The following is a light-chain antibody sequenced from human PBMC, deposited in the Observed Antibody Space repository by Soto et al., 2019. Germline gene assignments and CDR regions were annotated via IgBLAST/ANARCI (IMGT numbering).Light chain of an antibody. J-gene: IGLJ1*01. CDR2: DVS. CDR1: SSDVGRFNY. Sequence: QSALTQPRSVSGSPGQSVTISCTGTSSDVGRFNYVSWYQHHPGKAPKLLIYDVSGRPSAVPDRFSGSKSGNTASLTISGLQADDEADYYCCSFGDTYYVFGSGTKVTVL. CDR3: CSFGDTYYV. V-gene: IGLV2-11*01.